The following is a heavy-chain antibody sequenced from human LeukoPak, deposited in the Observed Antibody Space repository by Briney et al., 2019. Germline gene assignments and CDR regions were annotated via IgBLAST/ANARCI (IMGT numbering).Heavy chain of an antibody. V-gene: IGHV3-30*04. Sequence: PGGSLRLSCAASGFTFSSYAMHWVRQAPGKGLEWVAVISYDGSNKYYADSVKGRFTISRDNSKNTLYLQMNSLRAEDTAVYYCARAEYDYVWGSYRHLDYWGQGTLVTVSS. CDR3: ARAEYDYVWGSYRHLDY. J-gene: IGHJ4*02. D-gene: IGHD3-16*02. CDR2: ISYDGSNK. CDR1: GFTFSSYA.